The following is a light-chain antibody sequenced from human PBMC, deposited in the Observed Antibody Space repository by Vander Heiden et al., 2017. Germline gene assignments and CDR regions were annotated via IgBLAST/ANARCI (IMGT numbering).Light chain of an antibody. Sequence: QSVSTQPPSVSAAPGPKVTISCSGSSSNIGNNYVSWYRQLPGTAPKLLIYENNKRPAGIPDRFSGSKSGTAATLGITGLQTGDEADYYCGTWDSSLSADVFGGGTKLTVL. CDR2: ENN. J-gene: IGLJ3*02. CDR3: GTWDSSLSADV. CDR1: SSNIGNNY. V-gene: IGLV1-51*02.